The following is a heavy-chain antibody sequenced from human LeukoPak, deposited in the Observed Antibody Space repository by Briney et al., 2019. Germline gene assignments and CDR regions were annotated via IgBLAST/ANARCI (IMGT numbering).Heavy chain of an antibody. J-gene: IGHJ5*01. Sequence: PGGSLRLSCAASGFTFSRYDMHWVRQATGKGLEWISSIGTGGNTYHIGSVKGRFTISRENAKSSLYLQMNSLRAGDTAVYYCVRGGEIGFDSWGQGTLVTVSS. V-gene: IGHV3-13*04. CDR2: IGTGGNT. CDR3: VRGGEIGFDS. D-gene: IGHD3-16*01. CDR1: GFTFSRYD.